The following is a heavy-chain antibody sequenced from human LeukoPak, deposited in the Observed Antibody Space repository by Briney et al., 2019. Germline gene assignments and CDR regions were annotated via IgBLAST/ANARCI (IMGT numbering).Heavy chain of an antibody. J-gene: IGHJ4*02. CDR2: ISSSSSYI. D-gene: IGHD2-15*01. Sequence: GGSLRLSCAASGFTFSSYSMNWVRQAPGKGLEWVSSISSSSSYIYYADSVKGRFTISRDNAKNSLYLQMNSLRAEDTAVYYCARGIVVVVAAYFDYWGQGTLDTVSP. CDR1: GFTFSSYS. V-gene: IGHV3-21*01. CDR3: ARGIVVVVAAYFDY.